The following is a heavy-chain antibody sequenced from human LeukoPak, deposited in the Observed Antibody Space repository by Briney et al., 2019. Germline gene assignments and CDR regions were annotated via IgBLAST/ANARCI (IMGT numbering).Heavy chain of an antibody. V-gene: IGHV4-34*01. J-gene: IGHJ4*02. CDR2: INHSGST. CDR1: GGSFSGYY. CDR3: ERGSGWYDFDY. D-gene: IGHD6-19*01. Sequence: SETLSLTCAVYGGSFSGYYWSWIRRPPGKGLEWIGEINHSGSTNYNPSLKSRVTISVDTSKNQFSLKLSSVTAADTAVYYCERGSGWYDFDYWGQGTLVTVSS.